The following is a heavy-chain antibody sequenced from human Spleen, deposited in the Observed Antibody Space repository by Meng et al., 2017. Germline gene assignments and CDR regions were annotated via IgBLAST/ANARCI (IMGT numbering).Heavy chain of an antibody. Sequence: GESLKISCEGTGFTFTNAWMTWVRQVPGKRLEWVGRIKSKPDGETTDYAATVKGRYIIPRDNPKNTGNVQMNSLKTEDTDVYYCTGHIDYWGQGTLVTVSS. CDR1: GFTFTNAW. CDR3: TGHIDY. CDR2: IKSKPDGETT. J-gene: IGHJ4*02. V-gene: IGHV3-15*01.